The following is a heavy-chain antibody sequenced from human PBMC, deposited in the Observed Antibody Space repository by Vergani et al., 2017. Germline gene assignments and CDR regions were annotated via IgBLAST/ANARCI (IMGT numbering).Heavy chain of an antibody. D-gene: IGHD3-3*01. CDR2: ISSSSSYI. J-gene: IGHJ5*02. CDR3: ARDVLSRGGVLEIFGVVPDGVGWFDP. CDR1: GFTFSSYS. V-gene: IGHV3-21*01. Sequence: EVQLVESGGGLVKPGGSLRLSCAASGFTFSSYSMNWVRQAPGKGLEWVSSISSSSSYIYYADSVKGRFTISRDNAKNSLYLQMNSLRAEDTAVYYWARDVLSRGGVLEIFGVVPDGVGWFDPWGQGTLVTVSS.